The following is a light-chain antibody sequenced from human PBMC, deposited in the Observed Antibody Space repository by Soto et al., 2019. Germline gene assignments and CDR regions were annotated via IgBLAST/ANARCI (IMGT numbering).Light chain of an antibody. CDR2: AGT. CDR3: QEYNSYTWT. V-gene: IGKV1-9*01. Sequence: IQLTQSPSSLSASVGDRVTITCLASQDINSYLAWYQQKPGKAPNLLIYAGTSLQSGVPSRFSGSGSGTEFTLTISSLQPDDFASFYCQEYNSYTWTFGQGTKVDI. CDR1: QDINSY. J-gene: IGKJ1*01.